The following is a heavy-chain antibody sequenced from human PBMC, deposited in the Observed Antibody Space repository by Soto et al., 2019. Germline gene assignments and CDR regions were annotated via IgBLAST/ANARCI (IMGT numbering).Heavy chain of an antibody. V-gene: IGHV3-11*01. Sequence: QVQLVESGGGLVNPGGSLRLSCAASGFTFSDYYMSWIRQAPGKGLEWVSYISSSGGTIYYADSVKGRFTVSRDNAKNSLYLQMISLRAEDTAVYYCARGDCSSTSCYAYSYYYGMDVWGQGTTVTVSS. CDR1: GFTFSDYY. CDR2: ISSSGGTI. D-gene: IGHD2-2*01. J-gene: IGHJ6*02. CDR3: ARGDCSSTSCYAYSYYYGMDV.